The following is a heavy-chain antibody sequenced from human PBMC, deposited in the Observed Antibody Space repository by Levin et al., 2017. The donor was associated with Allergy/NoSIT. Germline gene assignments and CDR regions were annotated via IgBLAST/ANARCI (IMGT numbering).Heavy chain of an antibody. CDR2: IKAEADSGAI. CDR3: TGQREVNGIGFDH. V-gene: IGHV3-15*01. Sequence: GGSLRLSCVVSGFTFRNTWMSWVRQAPGKGLEWVGRIKAEADSGAIDYAAPVKGRFTMSRDVSKNTLYLQMSSLKTDDTGLYYCTGQREVNGIGFDHWGQGTLVTVSS. CDR1: GFTFRNTW. D-gene: IGHD2-21*01. J-gene: IGHJ4*02.